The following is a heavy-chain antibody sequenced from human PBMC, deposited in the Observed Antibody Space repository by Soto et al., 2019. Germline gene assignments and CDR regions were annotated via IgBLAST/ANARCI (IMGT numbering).Heavy chain of an antibody. D-gene: IGHD3-10*01. CDR3: ARGSTDSYPGSRIFDF. V-gene: IGHV3-23*01. Sequence: GGSLRLSCVASGLTFGSRAMSWVRQAPGEGLQWVSTITDTGGDAKYADSVGGRFVISRDNSKKTLYLQMTSLTAEDSAMYFCARGSTDSYPGSRIFDFWGRGTLVTVSS. J-gene: IGHJ4*02. CDR2: ITDTGGDA. CDR1: GLTFGSRA.